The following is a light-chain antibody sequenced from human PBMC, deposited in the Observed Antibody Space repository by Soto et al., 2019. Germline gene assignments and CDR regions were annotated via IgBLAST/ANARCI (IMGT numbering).Light chain of an antibody. Sequence: QSVLTQPASVSGSPGQSITISCTGTSRDVGASTYVSWYQQHPGKAPKVVLYEVSTRPSGVSDRFPGSKSGNTASLTISGLQAEDEADYYCSSDTTSNLYVFGTGTKVTVL. V-gene: IGLV2-14*01. J-gene: IGLJ1*01. CDR3: SSDTTSNLYV. CDR2: EVS. CDR1: SRDVGASTY.